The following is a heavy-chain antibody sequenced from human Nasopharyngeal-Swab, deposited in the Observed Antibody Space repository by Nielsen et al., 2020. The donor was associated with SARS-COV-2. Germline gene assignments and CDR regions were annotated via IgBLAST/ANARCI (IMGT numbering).Heavy chain of an antibody. CDR2: ISYDGSNK. CDR3: ARDQGYSYGYYYYYGMDV. J-gene: IGHJ6*02. V-gene: IGHV3-30*03. D-gene: IGHD5-18*01. CDR1: GFTFSSYG. Sequence: GESLNISCAASGFTFSSYGMHWVRQAPGKGLEWVAVISYDGSNKYYADSVKGRFTISRDNSKNTLYLQMNSLRAEDTAVYYCARDQGYSYGYYYYYGMDVWGQGTTVTVSS.